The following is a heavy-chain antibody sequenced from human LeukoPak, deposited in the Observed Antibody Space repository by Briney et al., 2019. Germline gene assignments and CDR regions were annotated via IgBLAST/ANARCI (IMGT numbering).Heavy chain of an antibody. V-gene: IGHV3-23*01. D-gene: IGHD2-15*01. Sequence: GGSLRLSCAASGFTFSSYAMSWVRQAPGKGLEWVSRISGSGNRTYYADSVEGRFTISRDNSKNTLFLQMNSLRAEDTAVYYCAKNLYCGGGSCYPSALGMDVWGQGTTVTVSS. CDR2: ISGSGNRT. J-gene: IGHJ6*02. CDR3: AKNLYCGGGSCYPSALGMDV. CDR1: GFTFSSYA.